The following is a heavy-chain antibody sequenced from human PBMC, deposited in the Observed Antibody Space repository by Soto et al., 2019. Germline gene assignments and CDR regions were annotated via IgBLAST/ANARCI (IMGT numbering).Heavy chain of an antibody. D-gene: IGHD2-21*02. CDR2: IRSEAYHGTT. CDR1: GFTFSGYA. V-gene: IGHV3-49*04. CDR3: TRAPFVVETAPTKFDY. Sequence: GSLRLSCSTSGFTFSGYAMSWVRLAPGKGLELVGFIRSEAYHGTTEYAASVRGRFTISRDDSRSTAYLQMNSLKSEDTAVYFCTRAPFVVETAPTKFDYWGQGTPVTVSS. J-gene: IGHJ4*02.